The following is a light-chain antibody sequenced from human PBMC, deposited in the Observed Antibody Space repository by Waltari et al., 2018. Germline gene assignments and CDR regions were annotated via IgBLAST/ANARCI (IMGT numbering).Light chain of an antibody. Sequence: DIQMTQSPSSLSASVGDRVTIACRASQDIGTYLAWYQQKPGNVPKLLIYDASTLQPGVPSRFSGSGSGTDFTLTISSLQPVDVATYYCQKYNSAPRTFGQGTKVEIK. CDR3: QKYNSAPRT. V-gene: IGKV1-27*01. CDR2: DAS. J-gene: IGKJ1*01. CDR1: QDIGTY.